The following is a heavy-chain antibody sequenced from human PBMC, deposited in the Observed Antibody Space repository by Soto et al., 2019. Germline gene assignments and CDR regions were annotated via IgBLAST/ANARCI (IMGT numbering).Heavy chain of an antibody. D-gene: IGHD1-1*01. Sequence: QVHLVQSGAEVKKPGASVKVSCKASGYTFTSYGTTWVRQAPGQGLEWMGWISAHNGNTDYAQKLQGRVIVTRDTPTRTAYMELRSLRSDDTAVYYCARGRYGDYWGQGALVTVSS. J-gene: IGHJ4*02. CDR2: ISAHNGNT. CDR1: GYTFTSYG. CDR3: ARGRYGDY. V-gene: IGHV1-18*01.